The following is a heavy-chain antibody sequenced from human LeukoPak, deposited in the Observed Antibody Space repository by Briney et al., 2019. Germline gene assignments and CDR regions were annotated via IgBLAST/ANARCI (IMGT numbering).Heavy chain of an antibody. Sequence: NPSETLSLTCAVSGYSISSGYYWGWIRQPPGKGLEWIGSIYHSGSTYYNPSLKSRVTISVDTSKNQFSLELSSVTAADTAVYYCAWRGDYGGPPGAFDIWGQGTMVTVSS. D-gene: IGHD4-23*01. J-gene: IGHJ3*02. V-gene: IGHV4-38-2*01. CDR1: GYSISSGYY. CDR2: IYHSGST. CDR3: AWRGDYGGPPGAFDI.